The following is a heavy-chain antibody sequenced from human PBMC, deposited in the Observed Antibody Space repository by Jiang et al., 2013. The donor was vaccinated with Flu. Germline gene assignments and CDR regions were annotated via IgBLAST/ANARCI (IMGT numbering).Heavy chain of an antibody. V-gene: IGHV1-24*01. D-gene: IGHD3-22*01. CDR2: FDPEDGET. J-gene: IGHJ4*02. CDR1: GYTLTELS. CDR3: ATDVADSSGYFPTTFDY. Sequence: GAEVKKPGASVKVSCKVSGYTLTELSIHWVRQAPGKGLEWMGGFDPEDGETIYAQKFQGRVTLTEDTSTDTAYMELTSLRAEDTAVYYCATDVADSSGYFPTTFDYWGQGTLVTVS.